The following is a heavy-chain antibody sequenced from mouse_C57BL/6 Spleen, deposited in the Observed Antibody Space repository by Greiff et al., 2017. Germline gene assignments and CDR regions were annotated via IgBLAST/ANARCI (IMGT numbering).Heavy chain of an antibody. CDR3: ASEGYSSGSHFDY. J-gene: IGHJ2*01. V-gene: IGHV1-52*01. CDR1: GYTFTSYW. CDR2: IDPSDSET. D-gene: IGHD3-1*01. Sequence: QVQLQQPGAELVRPGSSVKLSCKASGYTFTSYWMHWVKQRPIQGLEWIGNIDPSDSETHYNQKFKDKATLTVDKSSSTAYMPLSSLTSEDSAVYYCASEGYSSGSHFDYWGQGTTLTVSS.